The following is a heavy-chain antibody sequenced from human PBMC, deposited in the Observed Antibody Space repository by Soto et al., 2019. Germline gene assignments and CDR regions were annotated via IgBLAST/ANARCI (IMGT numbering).Heavy chain of an antibody. J-gene: IGHJ5*01. D-gene: IGHD3-22*01. CDR1: GGSITSGSYY. Sequence: PXETLSLPCAVSGGSITSGSYYWTWIRQHPGKGLEWIAYIHYSGRTYYNPSLKSRVTISVDTSNNQFSLKLSSVTAADTAVYYCARYYFDSSGYSNWFDSWGQGTLVTVSS. CDR3: ARYYFDSSGYSNWFDS. CDR2: IHYSGRT. V-gene: IGHV4-31*11.